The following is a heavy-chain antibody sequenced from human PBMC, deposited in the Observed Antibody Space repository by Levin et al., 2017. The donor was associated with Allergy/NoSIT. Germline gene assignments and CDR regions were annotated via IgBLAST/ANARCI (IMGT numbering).Heavy chain of an antibody. CDR3: ANSWAYCGKDCYTYNFDS. CDR1: GVTFSNYA. D-gene: IGHD2-21*02. Sequence: GGSLRLSCADSGVTFSNYAMSWVRQAPGKGLEWVSALSRDATNTYYANSVKGRFTISRDNSQKILYLQMNNLRVEDTALYYCANSWAYCGKDCYTYNFDSWGQGTLVTVSS. V-gene: IGHV3-23*01. J-gene: IGHJ4*02. CDR2: LSRDATNT.